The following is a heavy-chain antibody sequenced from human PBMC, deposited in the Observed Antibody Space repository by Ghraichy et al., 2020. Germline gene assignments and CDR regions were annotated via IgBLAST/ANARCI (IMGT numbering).Heavy chain of an antibody. D-gene: IGHD6-19*01. Sequence: ASVKVSCKASGYTFTGYYMHWVRQAPGQGLEWMGWINPNSGGTNYAQKFQGRVTMTRDTSISTAYMELSRLRSDDTAVYYCARKLVAGGNWFDPWGQGTLVTVSS. CDR3: ARKLVAGGNWFDP. CDR1: GYTFTGYY. J-gene: IGHJ5*02. V-gene: IGHV1-2*02. CDR2: INPNSGGT.